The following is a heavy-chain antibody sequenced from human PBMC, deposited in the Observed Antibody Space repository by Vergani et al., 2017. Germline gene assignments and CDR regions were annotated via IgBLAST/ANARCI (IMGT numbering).Heavy chain of an antibody. J-gene: IGHJ5*02. CDR1: EYSFGNYW. Sequence: EVELVQSGPEMRKPGESVTISCKGSEYSFGNYWIGWVRQLPGKGLEWMGIIYPADSDTRYSPSFQGQVTISADKSISTAFLQWDSLKASDTALYYCARHTTYTDAWGQGTLVTVSS. CDR2: IYPADSDT. V-gene: IGHV5-51*01. CDR3: ARHTTYTDA. D-gene: IGHD1-1*01.